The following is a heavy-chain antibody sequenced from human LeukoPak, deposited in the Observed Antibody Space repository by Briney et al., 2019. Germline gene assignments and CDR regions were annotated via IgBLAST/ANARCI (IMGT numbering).Heavy chain of an antibody. Sequence: SETLSLTCTVSGGSISSYYWSRIRQPPGKGLEWIGYIYYSGSTNYNPSLKSRVTISVDTSKNQFSLRLSSVTAADTAVYYCARVTGYMIEDYFDYWGQGTLVTVSS. CDR2: IYYSGST. CDR1: GGSISSYY. CDR3: ARVTGYMIEDYFDY. V-gene: IGHV4-59*01. D-gene: IGHD3-22*01. J-gene: IGHJ4*02.